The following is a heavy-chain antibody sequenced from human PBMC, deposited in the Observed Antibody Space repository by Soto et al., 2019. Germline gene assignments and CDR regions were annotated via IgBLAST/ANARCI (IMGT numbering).Heavy chain of an antibody. CDR2: INPDTDDT. CDR1: GYTFTSYG. D-gene: IGHD3-22*01. J-gene: IGHJ6*02. V-gene: IGHV1-2*02. CDR3: ARDCFDRSGLYGMDL. Sequence: ASVKVSCKASGYTFTSYGISWVRQAPGQGLEWMGWINPDTDDTHYAQKFQGRLIMTRDTSINTVYMELSRLTSDDTAVYYCARDCFDRSGLYGMDLWGQGTTVTVSS.